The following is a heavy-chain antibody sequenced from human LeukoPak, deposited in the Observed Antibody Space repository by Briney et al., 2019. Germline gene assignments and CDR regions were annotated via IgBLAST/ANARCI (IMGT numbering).Heavy chain of an antibody. D-gene: IGHD2-8*01. CDR2: FDPEDGET. J-gene: IGHJ5*02. V-gene: IGHV1-24*01. CDR1: GYTLTELS. Sequence: ASVKVSCKVSGYTLTELSMHWVRQAPGKGLEWMGGFDPEDGETIYAQKFQGRITMTEDTSTDTAYMELSSLRSEDTAVYYCATIVLMVYAGEWFDPWGQGTLVTVSS. CDR3: ATIVLMVYAGEWFDP.